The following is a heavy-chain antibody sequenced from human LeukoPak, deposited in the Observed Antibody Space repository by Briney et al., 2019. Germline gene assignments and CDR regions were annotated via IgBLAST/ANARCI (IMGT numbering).Heavy chain of an antibody. CDR1: SGSISSSY. V-gene: IGHV4-59*08. CDR3: AARDGSGGYFHVGD. J-gene: IGHJ4*02. CDR2: IYYSGST. D-gene: IGHD3-22*01. Sequence: PSETLSLTCTVSSGSISSSYWSWIRQPPGKGLEWIGYIYYSGSTNYNPPFKSRVTISVDTSKNQFSLKLRSVTAADTAVYYCAARDGSGGYFHVGDWGLGTLVTVSS.